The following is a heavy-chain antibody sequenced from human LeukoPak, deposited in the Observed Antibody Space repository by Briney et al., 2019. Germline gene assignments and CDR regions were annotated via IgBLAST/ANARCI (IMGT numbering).Heavy chain of an antibody. Sequence: GGSLRLSCAASGFTFSSYGMHWVRQAPGKGLEWVAFIRYDGSNKYYADSVKGRFTISRDNSKNTLYLQMNSLRAEDTAVYYCAKEIIGYSSSSDAFDIWGQGTMVTVSS. CDR3: AKEIIGYSSSSDAFDI. J-gene: IGHJ3*02. CDR1: GFTFSSYG. D-gene: IGHD6-6*01. CDR2: IRYDGSNK. V-gene: IGHV3-30*02.